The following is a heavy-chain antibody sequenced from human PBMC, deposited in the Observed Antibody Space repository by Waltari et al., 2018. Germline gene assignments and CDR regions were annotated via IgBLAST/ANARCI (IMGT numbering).Heavy chain of an antibody. CDR3: ARGTIVGATHPPMGY. D-gene: IGHD1-26*01. CDR2: ISSSSYI. J-gene: IGHJ4*02. CDR1: GFTFSSYS. V-gene: IGHV3-21*01. Sequence: EVQLVESGGGLVKPGGSLRLSCAASGFTFSSYSMNWVRQAPGKGLEWVSSISSSSYIYYADSVKGRFTISRDNAKNSLYLQMNSLRAEDTAVYYCARGTIVGATHPPMGYWGQGTLVTVSS.